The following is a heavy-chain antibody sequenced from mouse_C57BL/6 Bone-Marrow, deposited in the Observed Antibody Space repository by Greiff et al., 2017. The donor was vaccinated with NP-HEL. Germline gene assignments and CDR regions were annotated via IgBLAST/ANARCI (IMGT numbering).Heavy chain of an antibody. CDR3: ASVIYGGYRFAY. CDR2: IYSGSGST. J-gene: IGHJ3*01. D-gene: IGHD2-3*01. Sequence: QVQLQQPGAELVKPGASVKLSCKASGYTFTSYWITWVKQRPGQGLEWIGDIYSGSGSTNYNAKFKSKATLTVDTSSSTAYMQLSSLTSEDSAVYYCASVIYGGYRFAYWGQGTLVTVSA. V-gene: IGHV1-55*01. CDR1: GYTFTSYW.